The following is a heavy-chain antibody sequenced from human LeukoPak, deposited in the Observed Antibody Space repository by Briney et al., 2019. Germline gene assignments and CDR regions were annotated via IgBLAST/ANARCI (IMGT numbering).Heavy chain of an antibody. D-gene: IGHD3-22*01. CDR2: INSDGSST. J-gene: IGHJ4*02. V-gene: IGHV3-74*01. Sequence: GGSLRLSCAASGFTFSSYWMHWVRQAPGKGLVWVSRINSDGSSTSYADSVRGRFTISRDNAKNTLYLRMNSLRAEDTAVYYCARVTYYYDSSGYYYPYYFDYWGQGTLVTVSS. CDR3: ARVTYYYDSSGYYYPYYFDY. CDR1: GFTFSSYW.